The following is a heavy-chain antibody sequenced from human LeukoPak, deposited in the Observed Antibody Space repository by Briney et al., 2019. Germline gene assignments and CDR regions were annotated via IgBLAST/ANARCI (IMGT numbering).Heavy chain of an antibody. J-gene: IGHJ3*02. CDR1: GGSFIT. Sequence: SVKVSCKAPGGSFITISWVRQAPGQGLEWMGRIIPMLGTPHYAQEFQGRVTITADKSTSTAYMELNSLKSEDSAVYYCAREPDAFDIWGQGTMVTVSP. CDR2: IIPMLGTP. V-gene: IGHV1-69*08. CDR3: AREPDAFDI.